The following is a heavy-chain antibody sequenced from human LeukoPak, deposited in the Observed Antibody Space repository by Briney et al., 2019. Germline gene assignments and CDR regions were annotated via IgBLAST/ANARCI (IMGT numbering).Heavy chain of an antibody. V-gene: IGHV3-23*01. D-gene: IGHD3-9*01. CDR2: VSGSGGST. CDR1: GFTFASYL. CDR3: AKLTQPSAY. J-gene: IGHJ4*02. Sequence: PGGSLRLSCAASGFTFASYLMSWVRQTPGKGLEWVSSVSGSGGSTYYADSVKGRFTISRDNSKNTVYLQMSSLRAEDTAVYYCAKLTQPSAYWGQGTLVTVSS.